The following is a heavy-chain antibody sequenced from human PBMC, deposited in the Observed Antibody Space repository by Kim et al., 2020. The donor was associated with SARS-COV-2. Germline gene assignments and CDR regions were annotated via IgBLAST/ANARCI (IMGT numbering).Heavy chain of an antibody. Sequence: GGSLRLSCAASGFTFSSYAMHWVRQAPGKGLEWVAVISYDGSNKYYVDSVKGRFTISRDNSKNTLYLQMNSLRAEDTAVYYCARDPYLGYCSSTSCYGDGMDVWGQGTTVTVSS. D-gene: IGHD2-2*01. J-gene: IGHJ6*02. CDR1: GFTFSSYA. CDR2: ISYDGSNK. CDR3: ARDPYLGYCSSTSCYGDGMDV. V-gene: IGHV3-30*04.